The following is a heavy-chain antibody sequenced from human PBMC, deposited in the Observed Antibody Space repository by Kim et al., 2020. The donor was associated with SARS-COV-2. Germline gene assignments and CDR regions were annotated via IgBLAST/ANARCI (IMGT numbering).Heavy chain of an antibody. CDR1: GGSISSSGYY. CDR3: SRHFRGNSVRFLGLLQFDY. V-gene: IGHV4-39*01. CDR2: VYYTGAT. Sequence: SETLSLTCAVSGGSISSSGYYWGRIRQPPGKGLEWIGSVYYTGATYYNPSLKSRATISVDTSNNQFSLKQSSVTAADTAVYYCSRHFRGNSVRFLGLLQFDYWGQGTLVTVSS. D-gene: IGHD3-3*01. J-gene: IGHJ4*02.